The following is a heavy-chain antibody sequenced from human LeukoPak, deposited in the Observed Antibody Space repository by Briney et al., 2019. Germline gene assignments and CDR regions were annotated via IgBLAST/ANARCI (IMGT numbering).Heavy chain of an antibody. CDR1: GYTFTAYY. J-gene: IGHJ4*02. Sequence: ASVKVSCKASGYTFTAYYMHWVRQAPGLGLEWMGWINPNSGDTAYAQKFQGRVTMTEDTSTDTAYMELSSLRSEDTAVYYCATDGEYCGGDCYDYWGQGTLVTVSS. CDR3: ATDGEYCGGDCYDY. CDR2: INPNSGDT. V-gene: IGHV1-2*02. D-gene: IGHD2-21*01.